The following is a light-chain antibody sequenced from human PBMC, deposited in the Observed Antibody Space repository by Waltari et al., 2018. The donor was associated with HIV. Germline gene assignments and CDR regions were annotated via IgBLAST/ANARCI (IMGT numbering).Light chain of an antibody. CDR3: QAWDSSVV. CDR1: NLENKY. CDR2: QDF. Sequence: SYDLAQAPSVSVSPGQTATITCSGDNLENKYVSWYQQRPGQSPILVIYQDFKRPSGIPERFSGSNSGDTATLTISGTQAMDEADYYCQAWDSSVVFGGGTKVTVL. J-gene: IGLJ2*01. V-gene: IGLV3-1*01.